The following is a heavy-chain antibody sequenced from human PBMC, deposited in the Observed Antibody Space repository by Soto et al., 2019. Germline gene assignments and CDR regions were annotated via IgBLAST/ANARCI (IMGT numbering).Heavy chain of an antibody. CDR3: ARVSSSIVVVPDYGMDV. V-gene: IGHV1-18*04. Sequence: QVQLVQSGVEVKKPGASVKVSCKASGYTFISHGISWVRQAPGQGLEWMGWISGKNGNTNYAQKLQGRVTLTTDTSTSTAYMELRSLRSDATAVYYCARVSSSIVVVPDYGMDVWGQGTPVTVSS. D-gene: IGHD2-15*01. CDR1: GYTFISHG. CDR2: ISGKNGNT. J-gene: IGHJ6*02.